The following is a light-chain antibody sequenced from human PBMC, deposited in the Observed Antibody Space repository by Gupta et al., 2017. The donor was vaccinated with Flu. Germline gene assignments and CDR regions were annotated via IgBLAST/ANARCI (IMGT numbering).Light chain of an antibody. CDR1: QGISSY. J-gene: IGKJ1*01. CDR2: AAS. CDR3: QQYYSYPWT. V-gene: IGKV1-8*01. Sequence: RVTITCRASQGISSYLAWYQQKPGKAPKLLIYAASTLQSGVPSRFSGSGSGTDFTLTISCLQSEDFATYYCQQYYSYPWTFGQGTKVEIK.